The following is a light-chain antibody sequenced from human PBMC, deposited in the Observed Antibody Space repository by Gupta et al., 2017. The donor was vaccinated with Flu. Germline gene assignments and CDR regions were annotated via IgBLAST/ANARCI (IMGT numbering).Light chain of an antibody. CDR2: DVS. Sequence: QSALTQPRSVSGSPGQSVTISCTGTSSDVGGYHYVSWYQQHPVKAPKLMIYDVSKRPSGVPDRFSGSKSGNTASLTISGLQAEDEADYYCCSYAGSYTYVVFGGGTKLTVL. CDR1: SSDVGGYHY. J-gene: IGLJ2*01. V-gene: IGLV2-11*01. CDR3: CSYAGSYTYVV.